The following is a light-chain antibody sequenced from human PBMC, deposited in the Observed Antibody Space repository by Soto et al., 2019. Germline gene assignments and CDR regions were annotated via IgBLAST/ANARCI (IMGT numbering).Light chain of an antibody. V-gene: IGKV3-15*01. CDR2: GAS. Sequence: DIVMTQSPATLSVSPGERATLSCRASQSVSTYFAWYQQKPGQAPRPLIYGASTRATDIPARFSGSGSGTDFTLTISSLQSEDFAVYYCQQYNLWPYTFGQGTKLEIK. CDR3: QQYNLWPYT. J-gene: IGKJ2*01. CDR1: QSVSTY.